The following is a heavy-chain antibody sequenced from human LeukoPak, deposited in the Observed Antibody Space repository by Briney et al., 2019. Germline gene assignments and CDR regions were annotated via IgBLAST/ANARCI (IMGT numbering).Heavy chain of an antibody. CDR2: ILYDGNNK. CDR1: DFSFSNYG. D-gene: IGHD1-26*01. Sequence: PGGSLRLSCAASDFSFSNYGMHWVRQAPGKGLEWVAVILYDGNNKHYAESVKGRFTISRDNSNNMLYLQMNSLRPEDTAVYYCAKDRHFGSGLNGPHYYYGMDVWGQGTTVTVSS. J-gene: IGHJ6*02. CDR3: AKDRHFGSGLNGPHYYYGMDV. V-gene: IGHV3-30*18.